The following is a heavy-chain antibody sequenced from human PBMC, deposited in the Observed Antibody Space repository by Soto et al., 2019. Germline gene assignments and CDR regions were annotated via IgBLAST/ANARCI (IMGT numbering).Heavy chain of an antibody. J-gene: IGHJ4*02. CDR2: IYYSGTT. Sequence: QLQLQESGPGLVKPSETLSLTCTVSGGSISSDNTYWAWIRQPPEKGLEWIGTIYYSGTTYYNPSRNRIVTMSVATTKNQFSLTVRSVPAAVTAVYYCARLDTTMVKTFDYWGQGTLVTVSS. CDR3: ARLDTTMVKTFDY. CDR1: GGSISSDNTY. D-gene: IGHD5-18*01. V-gene: IGHV4-39*01.